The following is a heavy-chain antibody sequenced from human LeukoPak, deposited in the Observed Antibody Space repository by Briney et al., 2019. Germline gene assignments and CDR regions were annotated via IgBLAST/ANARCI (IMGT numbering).Heavy chain of an antibody. CDR3: AKGYDILTGYYTAFDI. CDR2: ISGSGGST. J-gene: IGHJ3*02. Sequence: GSLRLSCAACGFTFSSYAMRWVRQAPGKGLEWVSAISGSGGSTYYADSVKGRFTISRDNSKNTLYLQMNSLRAEDTAVYYCAKGYDILTGYYTAFDIWGQGTMVTVSS. V-gene: IGHV3-23*01. CDR1: GFTFSSYA. D-gene: IGHD3-9*01.